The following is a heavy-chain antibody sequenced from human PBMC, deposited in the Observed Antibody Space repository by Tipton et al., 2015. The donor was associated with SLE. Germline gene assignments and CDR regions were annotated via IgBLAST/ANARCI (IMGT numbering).Heavy chain of an antibody. J-gene: IGHJ4*02. CDR1: GFTFDDYA. CDR2: ISWNSGSI. D-gene: IGHD1-14*01. V-gene: IGHV3-9*01. CDR3: ARGPSPGWGLTGGY. Sequence: SLRLSCAASGFTFDDYAMHWVRQAPGKGLEWVSGISWNSGSIGYADSVKGRFTISRDNAKNSLYLQMNSLRAEDTALYYCARGPSPGWGLTGGYWGQGTLVTVSS.